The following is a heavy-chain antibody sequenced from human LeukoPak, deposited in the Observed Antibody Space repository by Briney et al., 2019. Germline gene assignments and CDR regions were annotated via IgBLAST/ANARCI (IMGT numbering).Heavy chain of an antibody. J-gene: IGHJ2*01. CDR3: ARGDYGDSIYWYFDL. D-gene: IGHD4-17*01. CDR2: IYTSGST. V-gene: IGHV4-61*02. Sequence: SETLSLTCTVSGGSISSGSYYWSWIRQPAGKGLEWIGRIYTSGSTNYNPSLKSRVTISVDTSKNQFSLKLSSVTAADTAVYYCARGDYGDSIYWYFDLWGRGTLVTVSS. CDR1: GGSISSGSYY.